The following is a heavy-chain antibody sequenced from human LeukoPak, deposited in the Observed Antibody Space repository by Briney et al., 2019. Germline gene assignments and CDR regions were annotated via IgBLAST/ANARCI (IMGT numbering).Heavy chain of an antibody. CDR2: MNPKSGNT. J-gene: IGHJ6*03. Sequence: GASVKVSCKASGYTFISYDIVWLRQATGQGLECMGYMNPKSGNTDYVQNFQGMVTMTRDTSLTTAYMELSGLRSEDTAVYYCARQIASTRLGVRYYYMDVWGEGTTVTISS. CDR1: GYTFISYD. CDR3: ARQIASTRLGVRYYYMDV. D-gene: IGHD2-2*01. V-gene: IGHV1-8*01.